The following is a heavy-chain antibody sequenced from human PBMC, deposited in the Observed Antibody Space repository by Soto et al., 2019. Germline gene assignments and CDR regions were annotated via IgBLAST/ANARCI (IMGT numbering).Heavy chain of an antibody. V-gene: IGHV1-3*01. CDR2: INVGNGDT. CDR3: ARVGYCSGGSCPI. CDR1: GYTFTNYA. J-gene: IGHJ4*02. D-gene: IGHD2-15*01. Sequence: QVQLVQSGAEVKMPGASVKVSCKASGYTFTNYAMHWVRQAPGQSLEWMGWINVGNGDTKYSQKFQGRVTMTRDTSISTAYMELSRLRSDDTAVYYCARVGYCSGGSCPIWGQGTLVTVSS.